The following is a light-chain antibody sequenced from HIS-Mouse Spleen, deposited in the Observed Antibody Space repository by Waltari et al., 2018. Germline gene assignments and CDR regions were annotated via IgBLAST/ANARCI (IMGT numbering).Light chain of an antibody. CDR3: YSAADNNLV. CDR2: KDS. Sequence: SYELTQPSSVSVSPGQTARITCSGDVLAKKYARWFQQKPGQAPVLVIYKDSERPSGSPERFSGSSSGTTVTLTISGAQVEDEADYYCYSAADNNLVFGTGTKVTVL. J-gene: IGLJ1*01. CDR1: VLAKKY. V-gene: IGLV3-27*01.